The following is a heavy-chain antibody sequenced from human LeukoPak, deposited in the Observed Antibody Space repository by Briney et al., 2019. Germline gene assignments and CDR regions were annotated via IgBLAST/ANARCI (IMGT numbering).Heavy chain of an antibody. CDR3: ARSSSGWSN. CDR2: ITSTSSYV. CDR1: GFTFSTYN. J-gene: IGHJ4*02. Sequence: GGSLRLSCEASGFTFSTYNMNWVRQAPGKRLEWVSSITSTSSYVFYADSVKGRFTISRDNAKNSLYLQMNSLRAEDTAVYYCARSSSGWSNWGQGTLVTVSS. D-gene: IGHD6-19*01. V-gene: IGHV3-21*01.